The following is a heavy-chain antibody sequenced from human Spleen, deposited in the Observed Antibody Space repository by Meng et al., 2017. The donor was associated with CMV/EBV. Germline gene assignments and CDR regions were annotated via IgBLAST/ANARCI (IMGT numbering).Heavy chain of an antibody. CDR2: INPNSGGT. Sequence: ASVKVSCKASGYTFTDHYIHWVRQAPGQGLEWMGWINPNSGGTNYQQKFQGRVTLTRDTSINTGYMELTRLTSDDTAVYYCARDNNWGPDYWGQGTLVTVSS. D-gene: IGHD7-27*01. J-gene: IGHJ4*02. CDR1: GYTFTDHY. V-gene: IGHV1-2*02. CDR3: ARDNNWGPDY.